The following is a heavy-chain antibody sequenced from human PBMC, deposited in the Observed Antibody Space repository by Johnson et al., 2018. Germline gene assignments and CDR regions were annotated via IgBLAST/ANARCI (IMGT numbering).Heavy chain of an antibody. V-gene: IGHV4-4*02. CDR1: GGSISSTNW. D-gene: IGHD4-11*01. Sequence: QVQLQESGPGLVKPSGTLSLTCAVSGGSISSTNWWTWVRQPPGKGLEWIGEIYHSGSTNYNPSLKSRVTISVDKSKNHFSLKLTSVTAADTAVYYCARGERYDYSNCQERSGLDHWGQGTLVTVSS. CDR2: IYHSGST. CDR3: ARGERYDYSNCQERSGLDH. J-gene: IGHJ4*02.